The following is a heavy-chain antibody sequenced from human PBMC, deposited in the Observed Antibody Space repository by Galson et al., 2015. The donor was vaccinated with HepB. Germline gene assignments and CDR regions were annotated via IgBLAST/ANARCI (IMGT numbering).Heavy chain of an antibody. CDR1: GYTFTTNG. CDR2: IIPFFATT. D-gene: IGHD4-11*01. V-gene: IGHV1-69*13. CDR3: ARDDYSKSKGVYYYSGMDV. J-gene: IGHJ6*02. Sequence: SVKVSCKASGYTFTTNGISRVRQAPGQGLEWMGGIIPFFATTNYAQNFQGRVTITADDSTSTVFMELSSLRSEDTALYYCARDDYSKSKGVYYYSGMDVWGQGTTVTVSS.